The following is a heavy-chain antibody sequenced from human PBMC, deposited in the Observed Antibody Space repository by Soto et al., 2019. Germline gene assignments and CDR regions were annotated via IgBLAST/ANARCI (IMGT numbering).Heavy chain of an antibody. J-gene: IGHJ6*02. CDR2: IHPSGST. V-gene: IGHV4-34*01. D-gene: IGHD1-1*01. Sequence: SETLSLSYAVSGGSLSDYCGPWIRQSPGKGLEWIGEIHPSGSTNYNPSLRSRVTISLDTSKNQLSLKLTSLTAADTAVYYCARGRDAYKLGNVWGHGTTVTV. CDR1: GGSLSDYC. CDR3: ARGRDAYKLGNV.